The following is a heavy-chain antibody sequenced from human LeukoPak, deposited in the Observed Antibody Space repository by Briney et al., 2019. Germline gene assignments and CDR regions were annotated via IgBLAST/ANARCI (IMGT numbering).Heavy chain of an antibody. J-gene: IGHJ4*02. V-gene: IGHV3-74*01. CDR2: INSDGSST. D-gene: IGHD3-22*01. CDR1: GFTFSSYW. Sequence: PGGSLRLSCAASGFTFSSYWMHWVRQAPGKGLVWVSRINSDGSSTSYADSVKGRFTISRDNAKNTLYLQMNSLRAEDTAVYYCARDLGARDNYYDSSGYSTTRRDYWGQGTLVTVSS. CDR3: ARDLGARDNYYDSSGYSTTRRDY.